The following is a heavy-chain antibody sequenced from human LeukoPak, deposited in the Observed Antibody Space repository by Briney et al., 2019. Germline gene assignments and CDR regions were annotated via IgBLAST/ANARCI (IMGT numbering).Heavy chain of an antibody. D-gene: IGHD3-10*01. V-gene: IGHV3-48*01. CDR3: ARALLLWFGEEGTVDY. Sequence: GGSLRLSCAAFRFTFSNHGIHWVRQAPGKGLEWVSYISLSGSSIYYADSVKGRFTISRDNANNSLFLQMNSLRAEDTGVYYCARALLLWFGEEGTVDYWGQGTLVTVSS. CDR2: ISLSGSSI. CDR1: RFTFSNHG. J-gene: IGHJ4*02.